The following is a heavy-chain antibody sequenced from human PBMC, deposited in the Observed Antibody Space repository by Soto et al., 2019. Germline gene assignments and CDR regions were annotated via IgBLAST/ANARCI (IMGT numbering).Heavy chain of an antibody. CDR1: GYTFTSYG. Sequence: ASVKVSCKASGYTFTSYGISWVRQTPGQGLEWMGWISAYKGNTNYTQKLQDRVTITADKSTSTAYMELSSLGSEDTAVYYCARVGYCSGGSCYYYYYGMDVWGQGTTVTVSS. CDR2: ISAYKGNT. V-gene: IGHV1-18*01. J-gene: IGHJ6*02. D-gene: IGHD2-15*01. CDR3: ARVGYCSGGSCYYYYYGMDV.